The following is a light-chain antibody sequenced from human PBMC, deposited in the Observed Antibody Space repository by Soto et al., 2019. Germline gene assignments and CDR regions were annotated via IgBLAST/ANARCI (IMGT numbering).Light chain of an antibody. Sequence: QSVLTQPPSVSGAPGQRVTISCTGSSSNIGALYDVNWYQQLPGTAPELLIYDNNNRPSGVPDRFSGSKSGTPASLAITGLQAEDEADYYCQSYDNSLSGHVVFGGGTKVTVL. CDR2: DNN. J-gene: IGLJ2*01. CDR3: QSYDNSLSGHVV. CDR1: SSNIGALYD. V-gene: IGLV1-40*01.